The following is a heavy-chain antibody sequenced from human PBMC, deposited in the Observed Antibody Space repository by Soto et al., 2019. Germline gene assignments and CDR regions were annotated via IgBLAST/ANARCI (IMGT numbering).Heavy chain of an antibody. J-gene: IGHJ4*02. CDR1: GFTFSSSE. Sequence: GGSLRLSCAASGFTFSSSEMNWVRQAPGKGLEWVSYISGSGTTIYYAASVKGRFTISRDNAKNSLYLQMNSLRAEDTAVYYCARELAWHYDYWGQGTLVTVSS. CDR2: ISGSGTTI. V-gene: IGHV3-48*03. D-gene: IGHD1-7*01. CDR3: ARELAWHYDY.